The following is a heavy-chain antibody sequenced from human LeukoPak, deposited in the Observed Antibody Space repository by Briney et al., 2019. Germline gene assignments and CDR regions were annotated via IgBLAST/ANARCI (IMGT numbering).Heavy chain of an antibody. V-gene: IGHV3-72*01. CDR2: TRNKANHCPT. CDR3: AGGLYGGLLHY. J-gene: IGHJ4*02. D-gene: IGHD4-23*01. CDR1: GFTFSDHY. Sequence: GGSLRLSCAASGFTFSDHYMDWVRQAPGKGLELVGRTRNKANHCPTEYTASVKGRFIISRDDSENSMYLQMKSLKTEDTAVYYCAGGLYGGLLHYWGQGALVTVSS.